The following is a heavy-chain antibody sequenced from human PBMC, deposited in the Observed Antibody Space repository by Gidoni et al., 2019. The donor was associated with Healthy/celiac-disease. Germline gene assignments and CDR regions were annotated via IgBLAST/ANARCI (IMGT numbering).Heavy chain of an antibody. D-gene: IGHD3-10*01. V-gene: IGHV4-39*01. Sequence: QLQLQESGPGLVKPSETLSLTCTVAGGSISSSSYYWGWIRQPPGKGLEWIGSIYYSGSTYYNPSLKSRVTISVDTSKNQFSLKLSSVTAADTAVYYCARHRGAVRGPFDYWGQGTLVTVSS. CDR2: IYYSGST. CDR3: ARHRGAVRGPFDY. J-gene: IGHJ4*02. CDR1: GGSISSSSYY.